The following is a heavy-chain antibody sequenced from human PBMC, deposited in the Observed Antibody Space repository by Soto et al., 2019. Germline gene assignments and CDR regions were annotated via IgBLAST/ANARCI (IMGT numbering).Heavy chain of an antibody. CDR1: GLIFSDYH. J-gene: IGHJ6*02. V-gene: IGHV3-72*01. Sequence: EVQLVESGGGLVQPGGSLRLSCAASGLIFSDYHMDWVRQAPGKGLEWVGRIRRKANSYTTEYAASVKGRFTISRDDSKNSLYLQMNRLKTEDTAVYYCAMLGGCSGGSNDMDVWGQGTTVTVSS. CDR3: AMLGGCSGGSNDMDV. CDR2: IRRKANSYTT. D-gene: IGHD6-19*01.